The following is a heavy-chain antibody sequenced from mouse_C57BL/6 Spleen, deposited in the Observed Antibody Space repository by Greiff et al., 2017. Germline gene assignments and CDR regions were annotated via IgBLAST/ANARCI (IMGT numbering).Heavy chain of an antibody. Sequence: VQLKQSGAELVRPGASVKLSCTASGFNIKDDYMHWVKQRPEQGLEWIGWIDPENGDTEYASKFQGKATITADTSSNTAYLQLSSLTSEDTAVYYCTTSAPYYYAMDYWGQGTSVTVSS. CDR3: TTSAPYYYAMDY. CDR2: IDPENGDT. V-gene: IGHV14-4*01. J-gene: IGHJ4*01. CDR1: GFNIKDDY.